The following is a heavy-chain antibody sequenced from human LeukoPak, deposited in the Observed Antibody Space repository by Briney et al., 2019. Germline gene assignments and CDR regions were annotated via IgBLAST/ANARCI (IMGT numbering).Heavy chain of an antibody. D-gene: IGHD2-2*01. J-gene: IGHJ3*02. CDR3: ATGGYQLLADAFDI. CDR1: GGSISSFY. CDR2: IYYSGST. Sequence: PSETLSLTCTVSGGSISSFYWSWIRQPPGKGLEWIGYIYYSGSTNYNPSIKRRVTISVATSKTQFSLKLSSVTAADTAVYYCATGGYQLLADAFDIWGQGTMVTVSS. V-gene: IGHV4-59*01.